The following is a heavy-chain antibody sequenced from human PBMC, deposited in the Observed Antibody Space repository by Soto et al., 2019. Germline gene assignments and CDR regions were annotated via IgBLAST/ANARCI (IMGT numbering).Heavy chain of an antibody. V-gene: IGHV3-66*01. CDR2: IYSGGST. CDR3: ARDISGYSYGYGY. Sequence: PGVSMRLSCAAAGCTVSSNCMSWIRQAPGKGLEWVSVIYSGGSTYYADSVKGRFTISRDNSKNTLYLQMNSLRAEDTAVYYCARDISGYSYGYGYWGQGTLVTVSS. D-gene: IGHD5-18*01. J-gene: IGHJ4*02. CDR1: GCTVSSNC.